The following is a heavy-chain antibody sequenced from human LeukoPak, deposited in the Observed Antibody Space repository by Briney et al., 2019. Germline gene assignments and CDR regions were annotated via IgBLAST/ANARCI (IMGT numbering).Heavy chain of an antibody. CDR1: GFTFSDNY. CDR3: ARVRSSTSPYFDY. J-gene: IGHJ4*02. D-gene: IGHD2-2*01. CDR2: ISSSGRTI. V-gene: IGHV3-11*01. Sequence: GESLRLSCAASGFTFSDNYMSWIRQAPGKGLEWVSYISSSGRTIYYADSVKGRFTISRDNAKNSLYLQMNSLRAEDTAVYYCARVRSSTSPYFDYWGQGTLVTVSS.